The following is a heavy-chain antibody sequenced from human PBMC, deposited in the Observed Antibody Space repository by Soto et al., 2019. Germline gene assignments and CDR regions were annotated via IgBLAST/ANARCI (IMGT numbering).Heavy chain of an antibody. CDR1: GFTFSIYA. D-gene: IGHD4-17*01. CDR2: ISGSGGST. V-gene: IGHV3-23*01. Sequence: EVQLLESGGGLVQPGGSLRLSCAASGFTFSIYAMNWVRQAPGKGLEWVSVISGSGGSTYYADSVKGRFTISRDNSKNTLYLQMNSVRDEDTAVYYCARRTVGWYFDLWGRGTLVIVSS. CDR3: ARRTVGWYFDL. J-gene: IGHJ2*01.